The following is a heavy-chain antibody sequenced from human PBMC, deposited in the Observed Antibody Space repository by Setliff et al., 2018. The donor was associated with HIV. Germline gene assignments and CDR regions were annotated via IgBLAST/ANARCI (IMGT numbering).Heavy chain of an antibody. CDR3: TTDLIIRGVIIDGALR. V-gene: IGHV3-43*01. J-gene: IGHJ4*02. Sequence: GGSLRLSCAASGFTFEHYTMHWVRQVPGKGLEWVSLIRWDGGSTYYADSVKGRFTISRDTSKNSLYLQMNSLRTDDSALYYCTTDLIIRGVIIDGALRWGQGTLVTVSS. CDR2: IRWDGGST. D-gene: IGHD3-10*01. CDR1: GFTFEHYT.